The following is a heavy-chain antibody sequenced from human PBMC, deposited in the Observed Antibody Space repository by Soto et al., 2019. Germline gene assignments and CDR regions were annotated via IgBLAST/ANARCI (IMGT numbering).Heavy chain of an antibody. V-gene: IGHV1-18*01. CDR1: GYTFPSYG. Sequence: QVQLVQSGAEVKKPGASVKVSCKASGYTFPSYGISWVRQAPGQGLEWMGWIKTHSGNTNYAQKNQDSITMTTGTSTSSASTELRSLGFEDAAVYYCARGGGGYDGRGCAGWYSDCLGQGTLVPVSS. D-gene: IGHD3-22*01. CDR3: ARGGGGYDGRGCAGWYSDC. J-gene: IGHJ4*02. CDR2: IKTHSGNT.